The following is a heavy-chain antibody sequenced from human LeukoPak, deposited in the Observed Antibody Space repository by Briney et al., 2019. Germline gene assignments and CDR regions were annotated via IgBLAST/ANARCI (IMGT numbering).Heavy chain of an antibody. CDR1: GDSMYGYY. V-gene: IGHV4-4*07. J-gene: IGHJ6*03. CDR3: ARAGYSNYGYYYHFYYMDV. D-gene: IGHD4-11*01. CDR2: IHSKGTT. Sequence: SETLSLTCNVSGDSMYGYYWSWIRQPAGKGLEWIGRIHSKGTTNYNPSLKSRVTMSLDMSKNLVSLNLDSVTAADTAVYYCARAGYSNYGYYYHFYYMDVWGKGTTVTVSS.